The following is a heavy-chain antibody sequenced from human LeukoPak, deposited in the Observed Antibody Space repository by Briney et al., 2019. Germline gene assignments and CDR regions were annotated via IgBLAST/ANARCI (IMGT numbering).Heavy chain of an antibody. CDR2: ISYDGSNK. Sequence: GGSLRLSCAASGFTFSSYAMHWVRQAPGKGLEWVAVISYDGSNKYYADSVKGRFTISRDNSKNTLYLQMNSLRAEDTAVYYCARDVGSIAALYGTDVWGQGTTVTVSS. J-gene: IGHJ6*02. CDR1: GFTFSSYA. CDR3: ARDVGSIAALYGTDV. D-gene: IGHD6-6*01. V-gene: IGHV3-30-3*01.